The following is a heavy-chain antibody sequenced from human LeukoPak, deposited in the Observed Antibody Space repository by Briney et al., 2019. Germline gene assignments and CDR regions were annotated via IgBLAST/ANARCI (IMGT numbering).Heavy chain of an antibody. CDR2: ISGSGGST. Sequence: GGSLRLSCAASGFTFSSYARSWVRQAPGKGLEWVSAISGSGGSTYYADSVKGRFTISRDNSKNTLYLQMNSLRAEDTAVYYCAKDGILENDAFDIWGQGTMVTVSS. D-gene: IGHD3-3*01. J-gene: IGHJ3*02. CDR3: AKDGILENDAFDI. V-gene: IGHV3-23*01. CDR1: GFTFSSYA.